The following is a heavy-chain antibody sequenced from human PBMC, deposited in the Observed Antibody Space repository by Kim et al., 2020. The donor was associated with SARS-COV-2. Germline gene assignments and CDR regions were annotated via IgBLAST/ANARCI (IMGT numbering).Heavy chain of an antibody. D-gene: IGHD4-17*01. CDR1: GGSISSYY. J-gene: IGHJ4*02. CDR3: ARGTAYFDY. CDR2: IYYSGST. Sequence: SETLSLTCTVSGGSISSYYWSWIRQPPGKGLEWIGYIYYSGSTNYNPSLKSRVTISVDTSKNQFSLKLSSVTAADTAVYYCARGTAYFDYWGQGTLVTVSS. V-gene: IGHV4-59*01.